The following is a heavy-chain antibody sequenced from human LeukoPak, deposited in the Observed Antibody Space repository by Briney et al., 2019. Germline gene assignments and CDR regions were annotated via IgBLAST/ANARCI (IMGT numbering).Heavy chain of an antibody. CDR1: GFTFSSYE. CDR2: ISSSGSTI. CDR3: AKDDNTYYYDSSGYYGD. D-gene: IGHD3-22*01. J-gene: IGHJ4*02. Sequence: PGGSLRLSCAASGFTFSSYEMNWVRQAPGKGLEWVSYISSSGSTIYYADSVKGRFTISRDNAKNSLYLQMNSLRAEDTAVYYCAKDDNTYYYDSSGYYGDWGQGTLVTVSS. V-gene: IGHV3-48*03.